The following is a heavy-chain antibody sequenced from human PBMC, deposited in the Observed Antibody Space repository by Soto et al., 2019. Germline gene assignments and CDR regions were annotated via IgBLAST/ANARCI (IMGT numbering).Heavy chain of an antibody. Sequence: QVQLQQWGAGLLKPSETLSLTCAVYGGSFSGYYWSWIRQPPGKGLEWIGEINHSGSTNYNPSLKSRVTISVDTSKNQFSLKLSSVTAADTAVYYCARGRRKGLDIYVVADIRPWGQGTLVTVSS. J-gene: IGHJ5*02. V-gene: IGHV4-34*01. CDR3: ARGRRKGLDIYVVADIRP. CDR2: INHSGST. D-gene: IGHD2-15*01. CDR1: GGSFSGYY.